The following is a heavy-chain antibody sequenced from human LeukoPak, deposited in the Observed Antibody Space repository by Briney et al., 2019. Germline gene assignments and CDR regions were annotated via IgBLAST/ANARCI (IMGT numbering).Heavy chain of an antibody. CDR2: IYYSGST. CDR3: ARETIDNLTGYRDAFDV. Sequence: SETLSLTCTVSGGSISSYYWSWIRQPPGKGLEWIGYIYYSGSTNYNPSLKSRVTISVDTSKNQFSLKLSSVTASDTAVYYCARETIDNLTGYRDAFDVWGQGTTIFVSS. D-gene: IGHD3-9*01. CDR1: GGSISSYY. J-gene: IGHJ3*01. V-gene: IGHV4-59*01.